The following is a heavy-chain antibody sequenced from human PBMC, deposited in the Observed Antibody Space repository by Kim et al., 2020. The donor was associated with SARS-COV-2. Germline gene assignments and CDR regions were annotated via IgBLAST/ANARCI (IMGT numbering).Heavy chain of an antibody. CDR1: GGSFSGYY. V-gene: IGHV4-34*01. D-gene: IGHD2-21*02. CDR2: INHSGST. CDR3: ARQKWTVVTPEGDQAPLDY. Sequence: SETLSLTCAVYGGSFSGYYWSWIRQPPGKGLEWIGEINHSGSTNYNPSLKSRVTISVDTSKNQFSLKLSSVTAADTAVYYCARQKWTVVTPEGDQAPLDYWGQGTLVTVSS. J-gene: IGHJ4*02.